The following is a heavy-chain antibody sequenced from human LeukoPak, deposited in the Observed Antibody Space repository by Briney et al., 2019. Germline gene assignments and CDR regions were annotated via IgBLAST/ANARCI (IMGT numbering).Heavy chain of an antibody. J-gene: IGHJ4*02. CDR2: INHSGST. Sequence: SETLSLTCAVYGGSFSGYYWSWIRQPPGKGLEWIGEINHSGSTNYNPSLKSRVTISVDTSKNQFSLKLSSVTAADTAVYYCALYDFWSGYSTYWGQGTLVTASS. CDR3: ALYDFWSGYSTY. CDR1: GGSFSGYY. D-gene: IGHD3-3*01. V-gene: IGHV4-34*01.